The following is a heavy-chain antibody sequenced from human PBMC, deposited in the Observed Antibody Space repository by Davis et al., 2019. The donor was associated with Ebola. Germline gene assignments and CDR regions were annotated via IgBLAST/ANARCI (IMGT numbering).Heavy chain of an antibody. CDR2: IIPIFGTA. V-gene: IGHV1-69*06. J-gene: IGHJ6*02. CDR3: APNDRDIVVVVAATHYYYGMDV. CDR1: GGTFSSYA. D-gene: IGHD2-15*01. Sequence: SVKVSCKASGGTFSSYAISWVRQAPGQGLEWMGGIIPIFGTANYAQKFQGRVTITADKSTSTAYMELSSLRSEDTAVYYCAPNDRDIVVVVAATHYYYGMDVWGQGTTVTVSS.